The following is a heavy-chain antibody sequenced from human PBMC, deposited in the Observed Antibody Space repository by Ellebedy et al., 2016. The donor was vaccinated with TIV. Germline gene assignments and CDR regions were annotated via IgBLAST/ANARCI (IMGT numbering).Heavy chain of an antibody. V-gene: IGHV3-9*01. D-gene: IGHD4-17*01. J-gene: IGHJ6*02. CDR1: GFTFDDYA. CDR3: AAEGTVTTRTYYYYGMDV. Sequence: GGSLRLSXAASGFTFDDYAMHWVRQAPGKGLEWVSGISWNSGSIGYADSVKGRFTISRDNAKNSLYLQMNSLRSEDTAVYYCAAEGTVTTRTYYYYGMDVWGQGTTVTVSS. CDR2: ISWNSGSI.